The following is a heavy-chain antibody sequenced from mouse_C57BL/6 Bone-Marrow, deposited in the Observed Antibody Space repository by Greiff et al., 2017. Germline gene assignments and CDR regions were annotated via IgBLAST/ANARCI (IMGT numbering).Heavy chain of an antibody. Sequence: QVQLQQPGAELVMPGASVKLSCKASGYTFTSYWMHWVKQRPGQGLEWIGEIDPSYSYTNYNQKFKGKSTLTVDKSSSTAYMQLSSLTSEDSAVYYCARMDDGYLYYFDYWGQGTTLTVSS. CDR1: GYTFTSYW. D-gene: IGHD2-3*01. J-gene: IGHJ2*01. CDR3: ARMDDGYLYYFDY. V-gene: IGHV1-69*01. CDR2: IDPSYSYT.